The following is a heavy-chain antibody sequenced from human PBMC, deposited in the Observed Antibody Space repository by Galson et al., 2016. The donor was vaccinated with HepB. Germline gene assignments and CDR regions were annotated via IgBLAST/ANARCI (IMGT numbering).Heavy chain of an antibody. CDR2: IYSGGST. D-gene: IGHD2-2*01. Sequence: SLRLSCAASGFTVSSNYMSWVRQAPGKGLEWVSVIYSGGSTYYADSVNGRFTISRDNSKNTLYLQMNSLRAEDTAVYYCARDIVVVPGQDAFDIWGQGTMVTVSS. CDR3: ARDIVVVPGQDAFDI. J-gene: IGHJ3*02. V-gene: IGHV3-53*01. CDR1: GFTVSSNY.